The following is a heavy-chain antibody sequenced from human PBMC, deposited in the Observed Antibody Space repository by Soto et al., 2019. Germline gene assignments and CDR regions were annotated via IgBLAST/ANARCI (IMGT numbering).Heavy chain of an antibody. CDR3: ARDDEYSGNSMDV. Sequence: QVQLVESGGGVVQPGRSLRRSCAASGFTFSNYGMHWFRQAPGKGLEWVAVILNDGSNRYHADSVKDRFTISRDNSKNMLYLQMNSMRAEDTAVYYCARDDEYSGNSMDVWCQGTTVTVS. CDR1: GFTFSNYG. D-gene: IGHD3-10*01. V-gene: IGHV3-33*01. J-gene: IGHJ6*02. CDR2: ILNDGSNR.